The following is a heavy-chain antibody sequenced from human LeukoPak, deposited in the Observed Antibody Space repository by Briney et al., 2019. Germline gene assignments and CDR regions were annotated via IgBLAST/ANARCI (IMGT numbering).Heavy chain of an antibody. CDR2: IYSGDNM. Sequence: GGSLRLSCAASGFTFRSYAMSWVRQAPGKGLEWVSIIYSGDNMYSADSVKGRFTISRDSSKNTLYLQMNSLRAEDTAVYYCARVKGGNYFDYWGQGTLVTVSS. J-gene: IGHJ4*02. V-gene: IGHV3-53*01. CDR1: GFTFRSYA. D-gene: IGHD3-16*01. CDR3: ARVKGGNYFDY.